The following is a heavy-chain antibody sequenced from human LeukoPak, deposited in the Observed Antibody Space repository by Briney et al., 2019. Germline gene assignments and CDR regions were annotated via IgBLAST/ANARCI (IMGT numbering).Heavy chain of an antibody. V-gene: IGHV3-30-3*01. CDR2: ISYDGSDK. CDR3: VRGRYYYDVSGYPDY. J-gene: IGHJ4*02. Sequence: PGGSLRLSCAASGFTFSNYAIHWVRQAPGKGLEWVALISYDGSDKYYPDSVKGRFTISRDNSKNTLYLQMNSLRPEDTALYYCVRGRYYYDVSGYPDYWGQGTLVTVSS. D-gene: IGHD3-22*01. CDR1: GFTFSNYA.